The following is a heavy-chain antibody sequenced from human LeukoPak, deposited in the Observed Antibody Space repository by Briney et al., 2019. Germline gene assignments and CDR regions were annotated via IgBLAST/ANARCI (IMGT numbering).Heavy chain of an antibody. CDR1: GGSISSGSYY. CDR3: ARTSSSWYNWFDP. CDR2: IYTSGST. J-gene: IGHJ5*02. V-gene: IGHV4-61*02. Sequence: SETLSLTCTVSGGSISSGSYYWSWIRQPAGQGLEWIGRIYTSGSTNYNPSLKSRVTMSVDTSKNQFSLKLSSVTAADTAVYYCARTSSSWYNWFDPWGQGTLVTVSS. D-gene: IGHD6-13*01.